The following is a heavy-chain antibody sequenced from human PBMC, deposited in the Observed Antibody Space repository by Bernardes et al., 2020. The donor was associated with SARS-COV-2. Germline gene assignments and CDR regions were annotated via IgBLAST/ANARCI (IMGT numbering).Heavy chain of an antibody. CDR1: GFTFNSYA. V-gene: IGHV3-23*01. Sequence: GGSLRLSCAASGFTFNSYAMSWVRQAPGKGLEWVSTISGSGGSTNFADSVKGRFSISRDNSKNTLYLQMSILRVEDTAVYYCAKESGLFDPWGQGTLVTVSS. CDR3: AKESGLFDP. D-gene: IGHD5-12*01. CDR2: ISGSGGST. J-gene: IGHJ5*02.